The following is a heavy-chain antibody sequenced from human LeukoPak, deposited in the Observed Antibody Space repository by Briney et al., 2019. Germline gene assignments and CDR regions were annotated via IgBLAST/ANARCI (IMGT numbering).Heavy chain of an antibody. D-gene: IGHD3-10*01. CDR2: IYYSGST. CDR3: ARAHGWFGHHGMDV. V-gene: IGHV4-61*01. J-gene: IGHJ6*02. CDR1: GGSVSSGSYY. Sequence: SETLSLTCTVSGGSVSSGSYYWSWIRQPPGKGLEWIGYIYYSGSTNYNPSLKSRVTISVDRSKNQFSLKLSSVTAADTAVYYCARAHGWFGHHGMDVWGQGTTVTVSS.